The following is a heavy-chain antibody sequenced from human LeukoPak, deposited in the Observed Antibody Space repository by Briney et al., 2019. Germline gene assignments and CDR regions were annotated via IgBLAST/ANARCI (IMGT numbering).Heavy chain of an antibody. CDR2: TYNSGST. CDR1: GASINSYY. Sequence: SETLSLTCSVSGASINSYYWNWIRQPPGKGLEWIGNTYNSGSTNYNPSLKSRVTISLDTPKNQFSLEMSSVTAADTAVYYCAKDWELGSWGQGTLVTVSS. CDR3: AKDWELGS. J-gene: IGHJ5*02. V-gene: IGHV4-59*01. D-gene: IGHD1-26*01.